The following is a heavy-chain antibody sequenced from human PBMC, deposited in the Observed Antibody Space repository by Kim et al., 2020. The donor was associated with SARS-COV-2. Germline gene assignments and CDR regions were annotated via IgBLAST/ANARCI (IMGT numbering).Heavy chain of an antibody. V-gene: IGHV1-69*04. CDR1: GGTFSSYA. D-gene: IGHD1-26*01. Sequence: SVKVSCKASGGTFSSYAISWVRQAPGQGLEWMGRIIPILGIANYAQKFQGRVTITADKSTSTAYMELSSLRSEDTAVYYCAREPEWEPETLFDYWGQGTLVTVSS. J-gene: IGHJ4*02. CDR2: IIPILGIA. CDR3: AREPEWEPETLFDY.